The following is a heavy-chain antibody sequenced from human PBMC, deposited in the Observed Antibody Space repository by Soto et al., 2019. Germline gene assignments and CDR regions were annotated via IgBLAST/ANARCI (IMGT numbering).Heavy chain of an antibody. Sequence: PSETLSLTCTVSGGSISSGDYYWSWIRQPPGKGLEWIGYIYYSGSTYYNPSLKSRVTISVDTSKNQFSLKLSSVTAADTAVYYCARVVILPIQLWLPLYYYYGMDVWGQGTTVTVSS. CDR2: IYYSGST. D-gene: IGHD5-18*01. CDR3: ARVVILPIQLWLPLYYYYGMDV. V-gene: IGHV4-30-4*01. J-gene: IGHJ6*02. CDR1: GGSISSGDYY.